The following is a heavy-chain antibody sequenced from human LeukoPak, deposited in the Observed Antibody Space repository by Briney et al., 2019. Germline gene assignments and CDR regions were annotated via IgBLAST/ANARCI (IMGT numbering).Heavy chain of an antibody. CDR2: ISYTGSA. CDR3: TKMAGYSSFYYYYGMDV. J-gene: IGHJ6*02. D-gene: IGHD6-13*01. Sequence: PSETLSLTCTVSGGTIRSYCWSWIRQPPGKGLEWIGYISYTGSANYNPSLKSRVTISVDTSKNQFSLRLTSVTAAGMAMYYCTKMAGYSSFYYYYGMDVWGQGTTVTVSS. CDR1: GGTIRSYC. V-gene: IGHV4-59*01.